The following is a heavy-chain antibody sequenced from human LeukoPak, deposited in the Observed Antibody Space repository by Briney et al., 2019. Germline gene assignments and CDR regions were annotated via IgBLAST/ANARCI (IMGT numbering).Heavy chain of an antibody. V-gene: IGHV3-33*01. Sequence: GGSLRLSCAASGFIFNNYVMHWVRQAPGEGLEWVAVIWYDGRNKYYADSVEGRFTISRDNSKNTLYLQIDSLRAEDTAVYYCARIIAVADPFDYWGQGTLVTVSS. D-gene: IGHD6-19*01. CDR1: GFIFNNYV. J-gene: IGHJ4*02. CDR2: IWYDGRNK. CDR3: ARIIAVADPFDY.